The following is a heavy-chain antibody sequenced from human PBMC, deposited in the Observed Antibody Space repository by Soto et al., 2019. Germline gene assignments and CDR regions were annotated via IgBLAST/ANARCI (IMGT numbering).Heavy chain of an antibody. CDR1: GDSVSSADYY. Sequence: QVRLQESGPGLVKPSETLSLTCTVSGDSVSSADYYWSWVRQPPGKGLEWIGYIYYNGNTNYRPSLRSRVTISVDTSKKQFSLKLSSVTAADTAVYYCARGVAATDYFDYWGQGTLVTVSS. CDR2: IYYNGNT. J-gene: IGHJ4*02. V-gene: IGHV4-61*08. D-gene: IGHD6-13*01. CDR3: ARGVAATDYFDY.